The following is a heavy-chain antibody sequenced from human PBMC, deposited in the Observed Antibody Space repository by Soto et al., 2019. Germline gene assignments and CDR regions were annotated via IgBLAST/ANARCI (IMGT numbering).Heavy chain of an antibody. CDR2: INHSGST. Sequence: QVQLQQWGAGLLKPSDTLSLTCAVYGGSFSGYYWNWIRQPPGKGLEWIGEINHSGSTNYNPSLKSRVTISVDSSKNQFSLKLSSVTAADTAVYYCARGYGRNVDYWGQGTLVTVSS. J-gene: IGHJ4*02. CDR3: ARGYGRNVDY. V-gene: IGHV4-34*01. CDR1: GGSFSGYY. D-gene: IGHD1-1*01.